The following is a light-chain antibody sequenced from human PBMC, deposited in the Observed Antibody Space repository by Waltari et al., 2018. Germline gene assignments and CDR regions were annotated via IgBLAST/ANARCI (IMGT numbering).Light chain of an antibody. J-gene: IGKJ4*01. V-gene: IGKV3-11*01. CDR1: QSVGTY. CDR2: DAS. Sequence: EIVLTQSPATLSLSPGERATLSCRTSQSVGTYLVWYQQKPGQAPRLPIYDASNRATGIPARFSGSGSGTDFTLTISYLEPEDFAVYYCHQRSDWPLTFGGGTKVEIK. CDR3: HQRSDWPLT.